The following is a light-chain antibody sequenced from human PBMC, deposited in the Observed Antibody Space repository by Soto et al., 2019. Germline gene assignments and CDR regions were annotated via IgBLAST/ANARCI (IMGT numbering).Light chain of an antibody. CDR1: QSVSSSY. V-gene: IGKV3-20*01. CDR3: QQYGSSPPIT. J-gene: IGKJ5*01. Sequence: EIVLTHSPGTLSLSPWERATLSSSASQSVSSSYLAWYQQKPGQAPRLLIYGASSRATGIPDRFSGSGSGTDFTLTISRLEPEDFAVYYCQQYGSSPPITFGQGTRLEIK. CDR2: GAS.